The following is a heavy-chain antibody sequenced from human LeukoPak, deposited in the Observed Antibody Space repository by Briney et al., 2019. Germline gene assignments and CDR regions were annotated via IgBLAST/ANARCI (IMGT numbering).Heavy chain of an antibody. V-gene: IGHV3-48*03. CDR2: ISTTGDRV. J-gene: IGHJ4*02. Sequence: TGGSLRLSCVASGFTFSSYEMNWVRQAPGKVLEWISYISTTGDRVQYADSVKGRFTISRDNTKNSLYLQLNSLRAEDTAIYYCARDTKDYWGQGTLVTVSS. D-gene: IGHD2-8*01. CDR1: GFTFSSYE. CDR3: ARDTKDY.